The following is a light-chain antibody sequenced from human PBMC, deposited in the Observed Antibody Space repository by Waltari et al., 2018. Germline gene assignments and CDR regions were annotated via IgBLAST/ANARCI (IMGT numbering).Light chain of an antibody. J-gene: IGKJ1*01. Sequence: DIQMTQSPSTLSTSVGDRVTITCRASENVNSWLAWYQVKPGKAPKLLIQKASNLESGVPLRFSGSGSGTEFALTISSLQADDFATYYCQQYRINPWTFGQGTKVEI. V-gene: IGKV1-5*03. CDR3: QQYRINPWT. CDR1: ENVNSW. CDR2: KAS.